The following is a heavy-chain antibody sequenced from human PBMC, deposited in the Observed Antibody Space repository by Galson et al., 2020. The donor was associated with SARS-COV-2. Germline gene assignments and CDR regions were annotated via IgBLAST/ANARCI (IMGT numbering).Heavy chain of an antibody. CDR2: FDPEDGET. Sequence: ASVKVSCKVSGYTLTELSMHWVRQAPGKGLEWMGGFDPEDGETIYAQKFQGRVTMTEDTYTDTAYMEQSSLRTEDTTVYYCATSSPLGAPGNLFDRGGQGTLVTVSS. J-gene: IGHJ5*02. CDR1: GYTLTELS. CDR3: ATSSPLGAPGNLFDR. D-gene: IGHD1-26*01. V-gene: IGHV1-24*01.